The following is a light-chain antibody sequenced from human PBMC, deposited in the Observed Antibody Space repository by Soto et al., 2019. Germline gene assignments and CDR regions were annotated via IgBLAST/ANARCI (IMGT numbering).Light chain of an antibody. CDR1: QSVSSSD. CDR2: GAC. V-gene: IGKV3-20*01. J-gene: IGKJ2*01. CDR3: QQYGGSPLYT. Sequence: EIVLTQSPGTLSLSPGDRATLSCRASQSVSSSDLAWYQQKPGQAPRLLIYGACTRATGIPDRFSGSGSGTDFTLTISRLEPEDVAVYYCQQYGGSPLYTFGQGTKLEIK.